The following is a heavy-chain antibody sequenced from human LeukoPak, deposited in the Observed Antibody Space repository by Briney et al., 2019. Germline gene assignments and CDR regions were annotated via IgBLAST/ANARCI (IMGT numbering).Heavy chain of an antibody. V-gene: IGHV3-30*18. J-gene: IGHJ4*02. CDR3: AKDLLSVTTGTYFDY. CDR1: GFTFSSYG. D-gene: IGHD4-17*01. CDR2: ISYDGSNK. Sequence: GGSLRLSCAASGFTFSSYGMHWVRQAPGKGLEWVAVISYDGSNKYYADSVKGRFTISRDNSKNTLYLQMNSLRAEGTAVHYCAKDLLSVTTGTYFDYWGQGTLVTVSS.